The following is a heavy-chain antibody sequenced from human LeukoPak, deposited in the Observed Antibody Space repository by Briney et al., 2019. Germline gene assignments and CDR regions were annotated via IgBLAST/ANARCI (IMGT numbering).Heavy chain of an antibody. CDR1: GYSFTNYF. CDR2: INAKTGAT. Sequence: ASVKVSCKASGYSFTNYFLDWVRQAPGQGLEWLGMINAKTGATYYAQGFQGRVTITRDTSASTAYMELSSLRSEDTAVYYCARTTSYSYYYYYGMDVWGQGTTVTVSS. D-gene: IGHD4-17*01. V-gene: IGHV1-46*01. J-gene: IGHJ6*02. CDR3: ARTTSYSYYYYYGMDV.